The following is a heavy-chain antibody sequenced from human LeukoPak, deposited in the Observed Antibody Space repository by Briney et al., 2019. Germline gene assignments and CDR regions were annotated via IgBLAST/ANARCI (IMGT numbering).Heavy chain of an antibody. CDR3: AKATSVTTLFDY. J-gene: IGHJ4*02. CDR1: GFTFSSYS. CDR2: ISSSSSYI. Sequence: PGGSLRLSCAASGFTFSSYSMNWVRQAPGRGLEWASSISSSSSYIYYADSVKGRFTISRDNSKNTLYLQMNSLRVEDTAVYYCAKATSVTTLFDYWGQGTLVTVSS. V-gene: IGHV3-21*04. D-gene: IGHD4-17*01.